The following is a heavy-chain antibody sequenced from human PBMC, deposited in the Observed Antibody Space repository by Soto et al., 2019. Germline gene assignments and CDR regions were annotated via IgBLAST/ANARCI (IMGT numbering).Heavy chain of an antibody. D-gene: IGHD7-27*01. J-gene: IGHJ4*02. CDR2: INPRGGDT. V-gene: IGHV1-46*01. Sequence: QVRLLQSGTEVKQPGASLRVSCKASGYTFSSYYIHWVRQAPGQGLEWMGIINPRGGDTSYAQRSQGRVTMTRDTTTRTIYMELSRLTSDDTAMYYCARALTEFHYWGPGTLVTVYS. CDR1: GYTFSSYY. CDR3: ARALTEFHY.